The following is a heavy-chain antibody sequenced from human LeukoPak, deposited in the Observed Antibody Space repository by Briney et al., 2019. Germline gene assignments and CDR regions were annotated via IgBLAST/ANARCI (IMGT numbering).Heavy chain of an antibody. CDR1: GYTFTSYY. CDR2: INPSGGST. V-gene: IGHV1-46*01. CDR3: AREVPAAGGAGAHWFAP. D-gene: IGHD2-2*01. Sequence: ASVKVSCKASGYTFTSYYMHWVRQAPGQGLEWMGIINPSGGSTSYAQRFQGRVTMTRDTSTSTVYMELSSLRSEDTAVYYCAREVPAAGGAGAHWFAPGGQETLVTVS. J-gene: IGHJ5*02.